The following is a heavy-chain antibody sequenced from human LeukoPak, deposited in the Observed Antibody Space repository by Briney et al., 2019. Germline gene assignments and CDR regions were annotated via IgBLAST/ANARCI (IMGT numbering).Heavy chain of an antibody. D-gene: IGHD6-19*01. CDR3: ASGTFHLQWLVCY. CDR2: IYHSGST. CDR1: GGSISSSNW. Sequence: SGTLSLTCAVSGGSISSSNWWSWVRQSPGKGLEWIGEIYHSGSTNYNPSLKSRVTISVDKSKNQFSLKLSSVTAADTAVYYCASGTFHLQWLVCYWGQGTLVTVSS. J-gene: IGHJ4*02. V-gene: IGHV4-4*02.